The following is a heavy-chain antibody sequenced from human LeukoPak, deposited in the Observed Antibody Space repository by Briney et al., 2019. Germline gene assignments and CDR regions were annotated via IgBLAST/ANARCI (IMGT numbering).Heavy chain of an antibody. V-gene: IGHV3-30*04. J-gene: IGHJ4*02. CDR3: ARASCSTTSCYLGKIDY. CDR2: ISFDGSDK. D-gene: IGHD2-2*01. CDR1: GFTFSSYA. Sequence: GGSLRLSCAASGFTFSSYAMHWVRQAPGKGLEWVAIISFDGSDKYYADSVKGRFTISRDNSKNTLYLEMNSLRAEDTAVYYRARASCSTTSCYLGKIDYWGQGTLVTVSS.